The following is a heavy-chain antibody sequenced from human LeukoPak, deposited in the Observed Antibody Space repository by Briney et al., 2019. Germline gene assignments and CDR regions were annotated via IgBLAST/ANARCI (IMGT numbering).Heavy chain of an antibody. J-gene: IGHJ4*02. CDR3: ARETRSVTIFGVVIIEYYFDY. CDR1: GGTFSSYA. V-gene: IGHV1-69*05. Sequence: SVKVSCRASGGTFSSYAISWVRQAPGQGLEWVGRIIPIFGTANYAQKFQGRVTITTDESTSTAYMELSSLRSEDTAVYYCARETRSVTIFGVVIIEYYFDYWGQGTLVTVSS. CDR2: IIPIFGTA. D-gene: IGHD3-3*01.